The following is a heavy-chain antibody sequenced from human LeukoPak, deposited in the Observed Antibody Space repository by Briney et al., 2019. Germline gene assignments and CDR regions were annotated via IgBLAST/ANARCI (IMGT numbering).Heavy chain of an antibody. J-gene: IGHJ4*02. D-gene: IGHD6-19*01. V-gene: IGHV1-69*05. CDR3: ARDGSGWSRAPRN. CDR2: IIPIFGTA. Sequence: SVKVSCKASGGTFSSYAISWVRQAPGQGLEWMGRIIPIFGTANYAQKFQGRVTITTDESTSTAYMELSSLRSEDTAVYYCARDGSGWSRAPRNWGQGTLVTVSS. CDR1: GGTFSSYA.